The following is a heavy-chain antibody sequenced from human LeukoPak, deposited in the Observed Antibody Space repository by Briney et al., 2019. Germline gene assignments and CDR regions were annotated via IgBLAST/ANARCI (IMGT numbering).Heavy chain of an antibody. D-gene: IGHD1-26*01. Sequence: GGSLRLPCAPSGFTFSDHYMDWVRQAPGKRLEWVGHIRNRANSYTTFYAASVKGRFTISRDDSKNSLYLQMNSLQTEDTAVYYCADLGDTLWGQGTLVTVSS. CDR3: ADLGDTL. V-gene: IGHV3-72*01. CDR1: GFTFSDHY. CDR2: IRNRANSYTT. J-gene: IGHJ4*02.